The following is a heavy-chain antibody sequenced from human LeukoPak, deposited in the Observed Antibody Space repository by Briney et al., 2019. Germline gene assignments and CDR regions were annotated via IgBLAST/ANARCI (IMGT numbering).Heavy chain of an antibody. J-gene: IGHJ4*02. Sequence: GGSLRLSCAASGFTFSTHWMSWVRQTPGKGLEWVANIREDGGEKHYLDSVKGRFTISRDNAKNSLYLQMNSLGAEDTGVYFCAGHLPWTSLDYWGLGTRVTVSS. CDR2: IREDGGEK. V-gene: IGHV3-7*01. D-gene: IGHD2-2*01. CDR3: AGHLPWTSLDY. CDR1: GFTFSTHW.